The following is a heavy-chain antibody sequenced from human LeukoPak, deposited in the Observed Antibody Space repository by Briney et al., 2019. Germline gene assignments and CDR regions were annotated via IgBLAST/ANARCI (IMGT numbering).Heavy chain of an antibody. J-gene: IGHJ4*02. V-gene: IGHV3-11*04. Sequence: GGSLRLSCAASGFTFSYYYMNWIRQAPGKWLQWVSSISSSGKTVYYADSVKGRFTISRYNAENSLFLQMNSLRAEDTAVYYCARVLATVPSTEYGGQGTLVTVSS. D-gene: IGHD4-17*01. CDR1: GFTFSYYY. CDR2: ISSSGKTV. CDR3: ARVLATVPSTEY.